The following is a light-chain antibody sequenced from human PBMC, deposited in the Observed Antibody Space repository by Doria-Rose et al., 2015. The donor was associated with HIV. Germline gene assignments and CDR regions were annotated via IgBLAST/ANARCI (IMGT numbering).Light chain of an antibody. CDR2: DAS. Sequence: EIVLTQSPGTLSLSPGESANLSCRASQRVKSSYLAWYQQKPGQAPRLLIYDASTRATGIPDRFSGSGSGTDFTLTISRLEPEDVAVYYCQQYGTSRGTFGQGTRLEIK. V-gene: IGKV3-20*01. CDR3: QQYGTSRGT. J-gene: IGKJ5*01. CDR1: QRVKSSY.